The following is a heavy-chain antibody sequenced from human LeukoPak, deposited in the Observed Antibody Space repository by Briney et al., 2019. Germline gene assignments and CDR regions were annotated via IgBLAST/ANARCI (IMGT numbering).Heavy chain of an antibody. CDR2: IYSGGNT. CDR1: GVAVSTNY. J-gene: IGHJ4*02. Sequence: PGGSLILSCAASGVAVSTNYMNWVRQAPGKGLEWVSIIYSGGNTYYADSVKGRFTISRDNSKNTLYLQMNDLRVEDTAVYYCARQQDSTNPGYWGQGTLVTVSS. D-gene: IGHD1/OR15-1a*01. V-gene: IGHV3-66*04. CDR3: ARQQDSTNPGY.